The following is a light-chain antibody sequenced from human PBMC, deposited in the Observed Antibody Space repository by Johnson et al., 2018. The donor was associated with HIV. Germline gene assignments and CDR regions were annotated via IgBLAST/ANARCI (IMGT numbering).Light chain of an antibody. V-gene: IGLV1-51*02. CDR1: SSNIGNNY. CDR2: ENN. J-gene: IGLJ1*01. CDR3: GTWDNSLNPAYV. Sequence: QSVLTQPPSVSAAPGQKVTISCSGSSSNIGNNYVSWYRQLPGTAPKLLIYENNKRPSGIPDRFSGSKSGTSATLGITGLQTGDEADYYCGTWDNSLNPAYVFGTGTKVTVL.